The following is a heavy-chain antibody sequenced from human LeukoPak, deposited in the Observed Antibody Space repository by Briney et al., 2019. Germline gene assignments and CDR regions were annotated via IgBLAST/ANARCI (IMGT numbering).Heavy chain of an antibody. D-gene: IGHD5-18*01. Sequence: MPSETLSLTCTVSGGSISSYYWSWIRQPPGKGLEWIGYIYYSGSTNYNPSLKSRVTISVDTSKNQFSLKLSSVTAADTAVYYCARSALYSYGLNWFDPWGQGTLVTVSS. V-gene: IGHV4-59*01. CDR1: GGSISSYY. CDR3: ARSALYSYGLNWFDP. J-gene: IGHJ5*02. CDR2: IYYSGST.